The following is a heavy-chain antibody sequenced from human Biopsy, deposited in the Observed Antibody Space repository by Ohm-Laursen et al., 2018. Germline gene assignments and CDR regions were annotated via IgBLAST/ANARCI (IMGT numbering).Heavy chain of an antibody. CDR2: IGGDNGDT. J-gene: IGHJ4*02. V-gene: IGHV1-18*01. D-gene: IGHD3-22*01. CDR1: GYTFISFG. CDR3: ARDGKYDSRGY. Sequence: ASVKVSCKASGYTFISFGITWVRQAPGQGLEWVGYIGGDNGDTKYAQKFQDRVTMTTDTSTSTAYMELRSLRSDDTAFYYCARDGKYDSRGYWGPGTLVTVSS.